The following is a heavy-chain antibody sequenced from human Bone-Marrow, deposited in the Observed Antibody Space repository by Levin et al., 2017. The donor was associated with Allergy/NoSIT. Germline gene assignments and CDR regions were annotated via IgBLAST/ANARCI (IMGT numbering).Heavy chain of an antibody. CDR1: GASIISATYY. CDR2: VYFSGST. D-gene: IGHD3-9*01. Sequence: SETLSLTCTVSGASIISATYYWGWVRQPPGKGLEWIGSVYFSGSTYLSPFLKSRVTMSVDTSKSHFSLNLSSVTAADTAVYYCSRVPALRFLDWFLDYWGRVVLVTVSS. J-gene: IGHJ4*02. CDR3: SRVPALRFLDWFLDY. V-gene: IGHV4-39*02.